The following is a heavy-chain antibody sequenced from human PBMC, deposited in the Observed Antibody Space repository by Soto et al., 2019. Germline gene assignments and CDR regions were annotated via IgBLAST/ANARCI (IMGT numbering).Heavy chain of an antibody. CDR3: ARPYCSGGNCYSGDFDY. V-gene: IGHV1-3*05. D-gene: IGHD2-15*01. Sequence: QVQLVQSGAEEKRPGASVMVSCKTSGYTFTSYAMHWVRQAPGQRLEWMGWINAGNGNTKYSQKFQGRVTITKDTSASTVYMELSSLRSEDTAVYYCARPYCSGGNCYSGDFDYWGQGTLVTVSS. J-gene: IGHJ4*02. CDR2: INAGNGNT. CDR1: GYTFTSYA.